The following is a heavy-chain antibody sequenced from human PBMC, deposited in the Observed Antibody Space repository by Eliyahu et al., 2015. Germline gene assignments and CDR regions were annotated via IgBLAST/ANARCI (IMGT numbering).Heavy chain of an antibody. CDR1: GXTFSDYA. CDR2: ISGSGGST. Sequence: EVQLVESGGGLVQPGGSLRLSCAXSGXTFSDYAMSWVRQAPGKGLEWVSSISGSGGSTYYAGSVKGRFTISRDNSKNTLHLQMSSLRAEDTAVYYCAKVRQWPEMYYFDYWGQGTLVTVSS. J-gene: IGHJ4*02. D-gene: IGHD6-19*01. V-gene: IGHV3-23*04. CDR3: AKVRQWPEMYYFDY.